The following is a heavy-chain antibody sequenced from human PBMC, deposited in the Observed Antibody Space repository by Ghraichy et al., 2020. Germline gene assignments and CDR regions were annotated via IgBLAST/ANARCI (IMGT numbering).Heavy chain of an antibody. J-gene: IGHJ6*02. CDR3: ARDPGRYFDWLPSAQHTYYYGMDV. V-gene: IGHV1-69*06. D-gene: IGHD3-9*01. CDR1: GGTFSSYA. Sequence: SVKVSCKASGGTFSSYAISWVRQAPGQGLEWMGGIIPIFGTANYAQKFQGRVTITADKSTSTAYMELSSLRSEDTAVYYCARDPGRYFDWLPSAQHTYYYGMDVWGQGTTVTVSS. CDR2: IIPIFGTA.